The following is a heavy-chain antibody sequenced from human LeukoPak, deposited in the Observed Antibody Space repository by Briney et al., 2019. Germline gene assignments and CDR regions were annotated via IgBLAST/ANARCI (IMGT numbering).Heavy chain of an antibody. D-gene: IGHD6-19*01. J-gene: IGHJ6*02. Sequence: GGSLRLSCAASGFTVSRNYMSWVRQAPGKGLEWVSVIYSGGSTYYADSVKGRFTISRDNSKNTLYLQMNSLRAEDTAVYYCARDYSSGRYPYYYYGMDVWGQGTTVTVSS. CDR3: ARDYSSGRYPYYYYGMDV. V-gene: IGHV3-66*01. CDR2: IYSGGST. CDR1: GFTVSRNY.